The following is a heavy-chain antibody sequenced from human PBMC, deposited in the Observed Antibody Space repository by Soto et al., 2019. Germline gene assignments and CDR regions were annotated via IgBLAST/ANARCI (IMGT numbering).Heavy chain of an antibody. Sequence: ASVKVSCKASGYTFTSYGISWVRQAPGQGLEWMGWISAYNGNTNYAQKLQGRVTMTTDTSTSTAYMELRSLRSDDTAVYYCGRDRDCTNGVCYSYGMDVWGQGTTVTVSS. CDR1: GYTFTSYG. D-gene: IGHD2-8*01. J-gene: IGHJ6*02. CDR2: ISAYNGNT. CDR3: GRDRDCTNGVCYSYGMDV. V-gene: IGHV1-18*04.